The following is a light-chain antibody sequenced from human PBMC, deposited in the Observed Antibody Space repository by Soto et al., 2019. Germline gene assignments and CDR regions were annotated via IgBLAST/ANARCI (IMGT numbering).Light chain of an antibody. J-gene: IGKJ2*01. CDR1: QDIMKS. Sequence: DIQMTQSPSSLSASVGDRVTITCQASQDIMKSLNWFQQKPGKAPKVLIYDASNFEPGVPSRFSGSGSGTHFTFTISSLQSEDIATYYCHQFENLPYTFGQGTKLEIK. CDR3: HQFENLPYT. CDR2: DAS. V-gene: IGKV1-33*01.